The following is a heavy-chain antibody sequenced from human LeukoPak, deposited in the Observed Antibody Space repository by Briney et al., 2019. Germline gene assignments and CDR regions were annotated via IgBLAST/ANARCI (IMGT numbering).Heavy chain of an antibody. Sequence: SETLSLTCTVSGDSISGYYWSWIRQPPGKGLEWIGYIYYSGSTNYNPSLKSRVTISVDTSKNQFSLKLSSVTASDTAVYYCARGSSMVRGDIDYWGQGTLVTVSS. J-gene: IGHJ4*02. CDR1: GDSISGYY. CDR3: ARGSSMVRGDIDY. D-gene: IGHD3-10*01. V-gene: IGHV4-59*01. CDR2: IYYSGST.